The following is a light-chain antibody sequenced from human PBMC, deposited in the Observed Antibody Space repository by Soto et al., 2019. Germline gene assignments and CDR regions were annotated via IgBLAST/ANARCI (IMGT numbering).Light chain of an antibody. Sequence: EIVLTQSPATLSLSPGERATLSCRASQSVSSYLAWYQQKPGQAPRLLIYDASNRATGIPARFSGSGSGTDFTLTISSLEPEDVALYYCQQRSNWPPLFGGVTKVEIK. CDR1: QSVSSY. J-gene: IGKJ4*01. V-gene: IGKV3-11*01. CDR3: QQRSNWPPL. CDR2: DAS.